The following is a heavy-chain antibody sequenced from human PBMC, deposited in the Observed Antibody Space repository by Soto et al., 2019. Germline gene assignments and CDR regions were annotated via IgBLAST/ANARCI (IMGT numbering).Heavy chain of an antibody. CDR2: SWYDGKT. CDR3: ARVRNNNDKRLDV. D-gene: IGHD2-8*01. CDR1: GISLTAHG. Sequence: QAQLVESGGGMVHPGTSLRLSCVTSGISLTAHGMHWVRQAPGKGLEWVALSWYDGKTFYGDSVKGRFTISRDTSTVFLDMRSLRPDDTAVYFCARVRNNNDKRLDVWGQGTTVIVS. J-gene: IGHJ6*02. V-gene: IGHV3-33*01.